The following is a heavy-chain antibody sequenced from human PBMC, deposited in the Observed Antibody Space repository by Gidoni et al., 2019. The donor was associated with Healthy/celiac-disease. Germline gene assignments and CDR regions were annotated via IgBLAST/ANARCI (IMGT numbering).Heavy chain of an antibody. V-gene: IGHV3-30*03. CDR1: GFTFSIYG. J-gene: IGHJ5*02. CDR3: ARPLDTARFDP. D-gene: IGHD5-18*01. CDR2: ISNDGRNK. Sequence: QLQLVESGGGVVQPGRSLRLSCAASGFTFSIYGMHWFRQAPGKGLEWVTVISNDGRNKYDADCVKGRFTISRDNSKNTLYLQRNSLRPEDTAVYYCARPLDTARFDPWGQGTLVTVS.